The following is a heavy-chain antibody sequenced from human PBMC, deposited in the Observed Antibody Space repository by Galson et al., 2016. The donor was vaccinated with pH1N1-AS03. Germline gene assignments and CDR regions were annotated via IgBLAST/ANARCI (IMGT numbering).Heavy chain of an antibody. CDR2: IYYTGST. J-gene: IGHJ5*02. V-gene: IGHV4-39*07. Sequence: TLSLTCTVSGGSIASGGNFWGWIRQPPGMGLEWIGSIYYTGSTYYKPSLRSRVSISVDTSRSQFSLRLTSVTAADTAVYYCARDSYRGFDPWGQGTLVTVSS. D-gene: IGHD3-16*02. CDR3: ARDSYRGFDP. CDR1: GGSIASGGNF.